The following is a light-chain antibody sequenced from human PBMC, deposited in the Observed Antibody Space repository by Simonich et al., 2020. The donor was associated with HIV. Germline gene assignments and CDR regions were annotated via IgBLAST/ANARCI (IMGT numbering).Light chain of an antibody. J-gene: IGKJ2*01. Sequence: DIQMTQSPSSLSASVGDRVTITCRASQSITSYLNWYQQKPGKAPKLLIYAASSLQSGVPSRFSGSGSGTDFTLIISSLQPEDFATYYCQQSHYTPFTFGHGTKLEIK. V-gene: IGKV1-39*01. CDR2: AAS. CDR1: QSITSY. CDR3: QQSHYTPFT.